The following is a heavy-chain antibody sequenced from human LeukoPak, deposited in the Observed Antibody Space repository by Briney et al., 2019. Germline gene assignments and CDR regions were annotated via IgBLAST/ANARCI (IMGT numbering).Heavy chain of an antibody. CDR1: GFIFTDYG. CDR2: IWSDATNM. CDR3: AKDAQRGFDYSNSFQY. D-gene: IGHD4-11*01. Sequence: GGSLRLSRAASGFIFTDYGFHWVRQAPGKGLEWVAAIWSDATNMFYANSVKGRFFIQRDDYQNTVYLEMSSLRAEDTAVYYCAKDAQRGFDYSNSFQYWGQGSLVTVSS. V-gene: IGHV3-33*06. J-gene: IGHJ4*02.